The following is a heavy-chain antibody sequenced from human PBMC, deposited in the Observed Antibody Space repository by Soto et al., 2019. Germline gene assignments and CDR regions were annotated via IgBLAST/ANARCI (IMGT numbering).Heavy chain of an antibody. D-gene: IGHD3-9*01. V-gene: IGHV3-15*01. Sequence: LRLSCAASGFNLSHPWMTWVRQAAGKGLEWVGRIKSETDGGTADYAAPVKGRITISRDDSKNTVYLQMNSLKTEDTAVYYCTTGIYYDLLTGYHDVAYWGQGTLVTVSS. CDR1: GFNLSHPW. CDR2: IKSETDGGTA. CDR3: TTGIYYDLLTGYHDVAY. J-gene: IGHJ4*02.